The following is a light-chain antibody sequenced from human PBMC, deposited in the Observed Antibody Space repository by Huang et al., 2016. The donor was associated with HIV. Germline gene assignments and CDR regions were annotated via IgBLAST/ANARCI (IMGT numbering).Light chain of an antibody. CDR2: DAS. CDR1: QSVSSY. J-gene: IGKJ2*01. V-gene: IGKV3-11*01. CDR3: QQRSNWPPMYT. Sequence: EVVLTQSPATLSLSPGERATLSCRASQSVSSYLAWYQQKPGQAPRHLLYDASNRATGIPARFSGSGSGTDFTLTISSLEPEDFAVYYWQQRSNWPPMYTFGQGTKLEIK.